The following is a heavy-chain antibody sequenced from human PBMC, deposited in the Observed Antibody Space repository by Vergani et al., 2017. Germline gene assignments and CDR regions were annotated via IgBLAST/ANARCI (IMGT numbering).Heavy chain of an antibody. D-gene: IGHD3-16*01. CDR3: AGDPAGLFFYDS. Sequence: QVILEQSGPEVKKPGSSVTVSCKASGGRFNRHAISWVRQAPGQGLEWMGGVIPILDTPNYAQNFRGRVSITADESTSTAYMELTSRTSDDTAVYFCAGDPAGLFFYDSWGQGTLITVSS. V-gene: IGHV1-69*01. J-gene: IGHJ4*02. CDR1: GGRFNRHA. CDR2: VIPILDTP.